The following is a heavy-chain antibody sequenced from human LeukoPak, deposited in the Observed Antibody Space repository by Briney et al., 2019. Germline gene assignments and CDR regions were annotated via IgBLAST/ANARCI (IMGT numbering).Heavy chain of an antibody. J-gene: IGHJ5*02. Sequence: HPGGSLRLSCAASGFTFSSYSMNWVRQAPGKGLEWVSYISSSGSTIYYADSVKGRFTISRDNAKNSLYLQINSLRAEDTAVYYCAKVRYSSSWVFNWFDPWGQGTLVTVSS. CDR1: GFTFSSYS. V-gene: IGHV3-48*04. CDR2: ISSSGSTI. CDR3: AKVRYSSSWVFNWFDP. D-gene: IGHD6-13*01.